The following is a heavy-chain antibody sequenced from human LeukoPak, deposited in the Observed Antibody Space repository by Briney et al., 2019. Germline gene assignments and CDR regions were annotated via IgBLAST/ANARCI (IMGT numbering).Heavy chain of an antibody. J-gene: IGHJ3*02. Sequence: PPETLSLTCTVSGGSISSYYWSWIRQPPGKGLEWIGYIYYSGSTNYNPSLKSRVTISVDTSKNQFSLKLSSVTAADTAVYYCARATTVTTDAFDIWGQGTMVTVSS. CDR1: GGSISSYY. D-gene: IGHD4-17*01. CDR2: IYYSGST. CDR3: ARATTVTTDAFDI. V-gene: IGHV4-59*01.